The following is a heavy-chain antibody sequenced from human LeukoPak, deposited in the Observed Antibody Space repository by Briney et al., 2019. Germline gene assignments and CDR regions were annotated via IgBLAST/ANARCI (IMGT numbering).Heavy chain of an antibody. CDR1: GFAFSSYA. CDR3: TTERNWELLRPYGMNI. V-gene: IGHV3-15*01. J-gene: IGHJ6*02. Sequence: GGSLRLSCAASGFAFSSYAMSWVRRAPGKGLEWVGRIKTKIDGETTDYAAPVKGRFTISRDDSKSTLYLQMNRLKTEDSAVYYCTTERNWELLRPYGMNIWGQGTTVTVSS. CDR2: IKTKIDGETT. D-gene: IGHD1-26*01.